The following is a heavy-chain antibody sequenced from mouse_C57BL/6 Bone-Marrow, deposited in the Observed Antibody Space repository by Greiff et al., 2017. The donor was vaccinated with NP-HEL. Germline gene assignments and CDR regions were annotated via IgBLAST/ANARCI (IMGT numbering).Heavy chain of an antibody. Sequence: QVQLKESGAELVRPGASVTLSCKASGYTFTDYEMHWVKQTPVHGLEWIGAIDPETGGTAYNQKFKGKAILTADKSSSTAYMELRSLTSEDSAVYYCTRGTVVAKYYFDYWGQGTTLTVSS. CDR3: TRGTVVAKYYFDY. CDR2: IDPETGGT. V-gene: IGHV1-15*01. D-gene: IGHD1-1*01. J-gene: IGHJ2*01. CDR1: GYTFTDYE.